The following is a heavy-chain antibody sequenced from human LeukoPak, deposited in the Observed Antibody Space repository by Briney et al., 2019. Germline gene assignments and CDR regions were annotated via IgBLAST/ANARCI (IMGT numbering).Heavy chain of an antibody. V-gene: IGHV3-7*03. J-gene: IGHJ4*02. Sequence: GGSLRLSCAASRFTFSSYWMSWVRQAPGKGLEWVANIKQDGSENYYVDSVKGRFTISRDNAKNSLFLQMSSLRADDTAVYYCARWRLGYNSQSNYFDYWGQGTLVTVSS. CDR1: RFTFSSYW. D-gene: IGHD1-1*01. CDR3: ARWRLGYNSQSNYFDY. CDR2: IKQDGSEN.